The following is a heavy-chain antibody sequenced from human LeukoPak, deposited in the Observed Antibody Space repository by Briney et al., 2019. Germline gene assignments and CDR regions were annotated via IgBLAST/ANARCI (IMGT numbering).Heavy chain of an antibody. CDR2: IYYSGST. D-gene: IGHD6-19*01. CDR3: ARLTLAVAGSYGMDV. Sequence: MPSETLSLTCTVSGGSISSSSYYWGWIRQPPGKGLEWIGSIYYSGSTYYNPSLKSRVTISVDTSKNQFSLKLSSVTAADTAVYYCARLTLAVAGSYGMDVWGQGTTVTVSS. V-gene: IGHV4-39*01. J-gene: IGHJ6*02. CDR1: GGSISSSSYY.